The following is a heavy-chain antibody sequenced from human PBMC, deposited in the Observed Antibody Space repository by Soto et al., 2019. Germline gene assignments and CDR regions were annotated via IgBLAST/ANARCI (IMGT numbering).Heavy chain of an antibody. V-gene: IGHV3-21*06. J-gene: IGHJ4*01. CDR3: ARGMNPLF. CDR2: ISISSSDR. CDR1: GFTLRTYT. Sequence: WGSLRVFCASSGFTLRTYTMSWVRQAPGKGLEWVSSISISSSDRYYADSVRCRFTISRDNAKNALYLQMNSLRADHTAVYFCARGMNPLFGGQGTLVTVSS.